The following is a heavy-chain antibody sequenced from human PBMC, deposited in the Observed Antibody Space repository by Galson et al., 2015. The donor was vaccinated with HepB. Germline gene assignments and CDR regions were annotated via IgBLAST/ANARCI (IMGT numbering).Heavy chain of an antibody. Sequence: SLRLSCAASGFTFSSYAMHWVRQAPGKGLEWVAVISYDGSNKYYADSVKGRFTISRDNSKNTLYLRMNSLRAEDTAVYYCARDYASSWYLNHYYGMDVWGQGTTVTVSS. V-gene: IGHV3-30*04. CDR2: ISYDGSNK. CDR1: GFTFSSYA. D-gene: IGHD6-13*01. CDR3: ARDYASSWYLNHYYGMDV. J-gene: IGHJ6*02.